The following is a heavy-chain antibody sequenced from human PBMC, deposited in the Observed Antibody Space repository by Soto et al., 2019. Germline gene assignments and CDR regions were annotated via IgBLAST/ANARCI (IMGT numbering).Heavy chain of an antibody. CDR2: IHYSGFT. J-gene: IGHJ4*02. Sequence: QVQLQESGPGLVKPSQTLSLTCTVSGGSVSSNDYYWSWIRQPPGKGLEWIGSIHYSGFTDYNPSLKSPLTISIDTAKNRCSLRLSSVTAADTGVYWCARDNGLGTSDWGQGTRVTVSS. D-gene: IGHD4-17*01. CDR1: GGSVSSNDYY. CDR3: ARDNGLGTSD. V-gene: IGHV4-30-4*01.